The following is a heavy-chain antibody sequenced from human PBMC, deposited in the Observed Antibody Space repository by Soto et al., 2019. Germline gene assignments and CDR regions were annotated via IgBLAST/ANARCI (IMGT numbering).Heavy chain of an antibody. D-gene: IGHD3-3*01. CDR2: IYYSGST. V-gene: IGHV4-39*01. J-gene: IGHJ4*02. Sequence: SETLSLTCAVSGDSMSRGDYYWGWIRQPPGKGLEWIGSIYYSGSTYYNPSLQSRVAISVDTSKNQFSLKLKSVTAADTAIYYCARRTVNIRFFCSGLKRHRLDYPAQRAPVLGSS. CDR1: GDSMSRGDYY. CDR3: ARRTVNIRFFCSGLKRHRLDY.